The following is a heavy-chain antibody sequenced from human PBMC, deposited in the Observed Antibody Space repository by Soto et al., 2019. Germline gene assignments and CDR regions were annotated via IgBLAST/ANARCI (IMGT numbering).Heavy chain of an antibody. CDR3: ATNSYYSLGV. J-gene: IGHJ6*02. V-gene: IGHV4-4*02. CDR1: SGSISSAHW. Sequence: QVQLQESGPGLVKPSGTLSLTCAVSSGSISSAHWWNWVRQPPGEGLEWIGEIYHSGSTNYNPSLKSRVTVSVDKSMNQFSLKLTSVTAADTAVYYCATNSYYSLGVWGQGTTVTVSS. CDR2: IYHSGST.